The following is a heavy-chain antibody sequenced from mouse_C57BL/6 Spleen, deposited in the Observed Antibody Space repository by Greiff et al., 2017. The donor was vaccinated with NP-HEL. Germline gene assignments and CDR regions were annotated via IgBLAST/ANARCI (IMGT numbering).Heavy chain of an antibody. D-gene: IGHD2-4*01. V-gene: IGHV1-55*01. CDR2: IYPGSGST. CDR1: GYTFTSYW. Sequence: QVQLQQPGAELVKPGASVKMSCKASGYTFTSYWITWVKQRPGQGLEWIGDIYPGSGSTNYNEKFKSKATLTVDTSSSTAYMQLSSLTSEDSAVYYCARSYYDHGYFDYWGQGTTLTVSS. J-gene: IGHJ2*01. CDR3: ARSYYDHGYFDY.